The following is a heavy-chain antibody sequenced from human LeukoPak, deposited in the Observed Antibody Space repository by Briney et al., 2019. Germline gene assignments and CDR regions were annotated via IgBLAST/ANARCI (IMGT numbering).Heavy chain of an antibody. V-gene: IGHV3-11*04. CDR3: AISPVTNYSYYYMHV. D-gene: IGHD4-17*01. CDR1: GFTFSDYY. Sequence: PGGSLRLSCAASGFTFSDYYMSWIPQAPGKGLEWVSYISSSGSTIYYADSVKGRFTISRDNAKNSLYVQMNSRSAQDTAVYYCAISPVTNYSYYYMHVWGKGTTVTVSS. CDR2: ISSSGSTI. J-gene: IGHJ6*03.